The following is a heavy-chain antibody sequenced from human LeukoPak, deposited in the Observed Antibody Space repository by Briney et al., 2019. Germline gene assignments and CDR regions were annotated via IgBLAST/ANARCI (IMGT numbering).Heavy chain of an antibody. D-gene: IGHD3-16*01. Sequence: PGGSLRLSCAASGFTFSSYSMNWVRQAPGKGLEWVAVISYDGSNKYYADSVKGRFTISRDNSKNTLYLQMNSLRAEDTAVYYCAREGARRAVDYWGQGTLVTVSS. CDR1: GFTFSSYS. CDR2: ISYDGSNK. V-gene: IGHV3-30*03. J-gene: IGHJ4*02. CDR3: AREGARRAVDY.